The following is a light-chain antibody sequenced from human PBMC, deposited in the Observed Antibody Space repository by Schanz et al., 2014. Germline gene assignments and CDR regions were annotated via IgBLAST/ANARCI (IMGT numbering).Light chain of an antibody. CDR1: SGHSSYD. CDR3: QTWGTGWV. V-gene: IGLV4-69*01. Sequence: QLVLTQSPSASASLGASVKLTCTLSSGHSSYDIAWHQQQPEKGPRYLMKLNSDGSHNKGDGIPDRFSGSSSGAERYLTISSLQSEDEADYYCQTWGTGWVFGGGTKLTVL. J-gene: IGLJ3*02. CDR2: LNSDGSH.